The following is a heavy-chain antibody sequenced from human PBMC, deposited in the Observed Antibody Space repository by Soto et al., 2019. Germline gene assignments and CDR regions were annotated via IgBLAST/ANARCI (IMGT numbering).Heavy chain of an antibody. D-gene: IGHD1-1*01. J-gene: IGHJ4*02. Sequence: ASVKVSCKASGYTFTGYYMHWGRQAPGQVLEWMGWISGYNENTNSAQHLQDRITMTTDTFMSTAYMELRSLRSDDTDIYYCARDVWGTAAAGSYYFDYWGQGTLVTVSS. CDR3: ARDVWGTAAAGSYYFDY. V-gene: IGHV1-18*04. CDR2: ISGYNENT. CDR1: GYTFTGYY.